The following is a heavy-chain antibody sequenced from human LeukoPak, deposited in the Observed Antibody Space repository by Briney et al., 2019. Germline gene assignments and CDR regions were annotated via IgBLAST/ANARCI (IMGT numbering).Heavy chain of an antibody. D-gene: IGHD3/OR15-3a*01. CDR1: GFTVSRNY. CDR3: VREDLGIEY. CDR2: IYSGGST. J-gene: IGHJ4*02. V-gene: IGHV3-53*01. Sequence: PGGSLRLSCAVSGFTVSRNYMSWVRQAPGKGLEWVSVIYSGGSTDYADSVKGRFTISRDSSKKTLYLQMSSLRAEDTAVYYCVREDLGIEYWGQGTLVTVS.